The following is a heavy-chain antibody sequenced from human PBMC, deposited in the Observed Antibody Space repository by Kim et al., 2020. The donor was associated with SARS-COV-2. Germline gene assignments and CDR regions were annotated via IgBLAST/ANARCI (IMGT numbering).Heavy chain of an antibody. CDR3: AHTQGGGYYYGSGSSLDY. D-gene: IGHD3-10*01. V-gene: IGHV2-5*02. CDR2: IYWDDDK. J-gene: IGHJ4*02. CDR1: GFSLSTSGVG. Sequence: SGPTLVNPTQTLTLTCTFSGFSLSTSGVGVGWIRQPPGKALEWLALIYWDDDKRYSPSLKSRLTITKDTSKNQVVLTMTNMDPVDTATYYCAHTQGGGYYYGSGSSLDYWGQGTLVTVSS.